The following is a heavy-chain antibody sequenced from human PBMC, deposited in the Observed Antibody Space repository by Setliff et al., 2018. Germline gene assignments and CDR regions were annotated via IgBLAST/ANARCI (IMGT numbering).Heavy chain of an antibody. CDR3: AKDLASGDYVYYFDY. CDR1: GFTFSTYA. Sequence: PGGSLRLSCAASGFTFSTYAMTWVRQAPGKGLEWVSAISGGGVNTFYADSVQGRFTISRDNSKNPLYLQMNNLRAEDTAVYYCAKDLASGDYVYYFDYWGQGTLVTVSS. D-gene: IGHD4-17*01. J-gene: IGHJ4*02. V-gene: IGHV3-23*01. CDR2: ISGGGVNT.